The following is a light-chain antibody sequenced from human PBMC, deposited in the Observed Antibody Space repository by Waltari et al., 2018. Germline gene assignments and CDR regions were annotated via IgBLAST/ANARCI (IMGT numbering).Light chain of an antibody. CDR3: SSQSSNNVVL. Sequence: QSALTQPASVSGSPGQSVTICCAGTSNDVGGYSSVSWYQEHPGQAPRVTIYDVSDRPSGVSDRFSGSKSGNTASLTISGLQAEDEADYYCSSQSSNNVVLFGGGTKLTVL. J-gene: IGLJ2*01. CDR2: DVS. V-gene: IGLV2-14*01. CDR1: SNDVGGYSS.